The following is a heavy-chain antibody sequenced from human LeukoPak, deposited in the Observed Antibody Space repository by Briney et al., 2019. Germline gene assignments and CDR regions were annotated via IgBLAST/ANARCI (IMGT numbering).Heavy chain of an antibody. V-gene: IGHV3-33*01. J-gene: IGHJ3*01. D-gene: IGHD3-10*01. CDR3: AREGSGRTAYNDGLDV. CDR1: GFTFSSYG. Sequence: GGSLRLSCAASGFTFSSYGMHWVRQAPGKGLEWVAVIWYDGSNKYYADSVKGRFTISRDNSKNTLYLQLNSLRAEDTAVYYCAREGSGRTAYNDGLDVWGQGTMATVSS. CDR2: IWYDGSNK.